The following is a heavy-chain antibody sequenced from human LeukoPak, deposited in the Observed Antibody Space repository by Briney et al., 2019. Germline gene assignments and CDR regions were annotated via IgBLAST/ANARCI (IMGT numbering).Heavy chain of an antibody. V-gene: IGHV4-61*05. CDR1: GGSISNRNCY. CDR2: IYSTGST. CDR3: ARGIADPYSFDS. D-gene: IGHD6-13*01. Sequence: SETLSLTCTVSGGSISNRNCYWGWIRQPAGEGLEWIGRIYSTGSTNYSPSLKSRVTMSVDKSKNQFSLNLSSVTAADTAVYYCARGIADPYSFDSWGQGTLVTVSS. J-gene: IGHJ4*02.